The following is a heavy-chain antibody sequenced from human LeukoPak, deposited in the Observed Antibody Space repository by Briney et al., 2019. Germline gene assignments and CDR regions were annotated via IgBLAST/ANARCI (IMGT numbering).Heavy chain of an antibody. CDR2: IYTSGST. CDR3: ASDRGSYFDY. D-gene: IGHD1-26*01. Sequence: SETLSLTCTVSGGSISSGSYYWSWIRQPAGKGLEWIGRIYTSGSTNYNPSLKSRVTISVDTSKNQLSLKLSSVTAADTAVYYCASDRGSYFDYWGQGTLVTVSS. J-gene: IGHJ4*02. CDR1: GGSISSGSYY. V-gene: IGHV4-61*02.